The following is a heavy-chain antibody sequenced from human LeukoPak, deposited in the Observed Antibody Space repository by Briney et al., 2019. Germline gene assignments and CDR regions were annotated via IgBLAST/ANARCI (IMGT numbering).Heavy chain of an antibody. J-gene: IGHJ3*02. V-gene: IGHV3-49*04. D-gene: IGHD2-2*01. CDR3: TRFVDRTTTDAFDI. Sequence: GGSLRLSCTASGFTFGDYAMSWVRQALGKGLEWVGFIRSKAYGGTTEYAASVKGRFTISRDDSKSIAYLQMNSLKTEDTAVYYCTRFVDRTTTDAFDIWGQGTMVTVSS. CDR2: IRSKAYGGTT. CDR1: GFTFGDYA.